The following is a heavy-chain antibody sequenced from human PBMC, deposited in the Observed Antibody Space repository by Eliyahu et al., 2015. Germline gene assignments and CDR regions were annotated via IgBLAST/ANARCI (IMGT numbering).Heavy chain of an antibody. CDR1: GFSLSTXGVG. V-gene: IGHV2-5*02. J-gene: IGHJ6*02. CDR3: AHSLSLSSSWYINYYYGMDV. Sequence: QITLKESGPTLVKPTQTLTLTCTFSGFSLSTXGVGXGWIRQPPGKALEWLALIYWDDDKRYSPSLKSRLTITKDTSKNQVVLTMTNMDPVDTATYYCAHSLSLSSSWYINYYYGMDVWGQGTTVTVSS. D-gene: IGHD6-13*01. CDR2: IYWDDDK.